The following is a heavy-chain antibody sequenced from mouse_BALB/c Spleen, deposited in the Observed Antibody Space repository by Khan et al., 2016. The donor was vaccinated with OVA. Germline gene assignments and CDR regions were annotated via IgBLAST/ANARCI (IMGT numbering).Heavy chain of an antibody. J-gene: IGHJ2*01. CDR3: ARTARIKY. CDR1: GYSITSGYG. Sequence: VQLQESGPGLVKPSQSPSLTCTVTGYSITSGYGWNWIRQFPGNKLEWMGYISYSGSTNYNPSLKSRISITRDTSKNQFCLHLNSVTTEDTATYYSARTARIKYWGQGTTLTVSS. CDR2: ISYSGST. V-gene: IGHV3-2*02. D-gene: IGHD1-2*01.